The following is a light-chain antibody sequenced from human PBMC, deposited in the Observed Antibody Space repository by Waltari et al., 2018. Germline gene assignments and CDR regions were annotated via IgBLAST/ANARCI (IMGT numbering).Light chain of an antibody. CDR1: VLSKKY. CDR2: KDN. CDR3: YSVADNNLV. Sequence: SYELTQPSSVSVSPGQTVRITCSGDVLSKKYARWFQQKPGQAPVLVIFKDNERPSGITGRFSGSSSGTTVTLTMRGAQVEDEADYYCYSVADNNLVFGGGTKLTVL. V-gene: IGLV3-27*01. J-gene: IGLJ2*01.